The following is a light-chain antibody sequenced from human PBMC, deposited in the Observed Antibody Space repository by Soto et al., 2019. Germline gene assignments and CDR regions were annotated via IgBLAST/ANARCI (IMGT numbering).Light chain of an antibody. J-gene: IGKJ2*01. V-gene: IGKV3-20*01. CDR2: GAS. CDR1: QSVSSNY. CDR3: QQYGNSPYT. Sequence: EIVLTQSPGTLSLSPGERATLSCRASQSVSSNYLAWYQQKPGQAPSLLIYGASSRATGIPDRFSGSGSGTDFTLTISRLEPEDFGMYYCQQYGNSPYTFGQGTKLEIK.